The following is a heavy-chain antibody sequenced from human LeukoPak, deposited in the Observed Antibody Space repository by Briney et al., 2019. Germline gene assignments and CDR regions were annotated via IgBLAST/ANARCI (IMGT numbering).Heavy chain of an antibody. CDR1: GGSISSGSYY. D-gene: IGHD3-10*01. V-gene: IGHV4-61*02. Sequence: SQTLSLTCTVSGGSISSGSYYWSWIRQPAGKGLEWIGRIYSRGSTNYNTSLKSRVTISVDTSKNQFSLKLSSVTAADTAVYYCARDPGFMVRGSRRGYDDFYYYMDVWGKGTTVTISS. CDR3: ARDPGFMVRGSRRGYDDFYYYMDV. J-gene: IGHJ6*03. CDR2: IYSRGST.